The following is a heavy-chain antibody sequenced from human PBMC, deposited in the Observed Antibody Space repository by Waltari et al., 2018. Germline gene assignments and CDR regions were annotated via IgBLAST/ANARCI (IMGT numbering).Heavy chain of an antibody. Sequence: QVQLQESGPGLVKPSETLSPTCTVSGGSISSHYWSWIRQPPGKGLEWIGYIYYSGSTNYNPSLKSRVTISVDTSKNQFSLKLSSVTAADTAVYYCARYSSSLFDYWGQGTLVTVSS. CDR2: IYYSGST. J-gene: IGHJ4*02. D-gene: IGHD6-13*01. V-gene: IGHV4-59*11. CDR1: GGSISSHY. CDR3: ARYSSSLFDY.